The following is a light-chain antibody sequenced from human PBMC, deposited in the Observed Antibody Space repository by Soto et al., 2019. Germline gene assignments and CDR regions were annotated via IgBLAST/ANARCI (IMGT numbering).Light chain of an antibody. Sequence: QTVVTQEPSLTVSPGGTVTLTCASSTGAVTSGYYPNWFQQKPGQAPRPLIYSTINKHSWTPARFSGSLLGGKAALTLSGVQPEDEAEYYCLLYYGDAVVFGGGTKLTVL. J-gene: IGLJ2*01. CDR1: TGAVTSGYY. CDR2: STI. CDR3: LLYYGDAVV. V-gene: IGLV7-43*01.